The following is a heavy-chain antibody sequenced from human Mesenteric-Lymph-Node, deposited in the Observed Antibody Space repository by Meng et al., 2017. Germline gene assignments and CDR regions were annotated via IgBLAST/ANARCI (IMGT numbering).Heavy chain of an antibody. J-gene: IGHJ4*02. CDR3: ARGELLWDY. CDR1: GESISSGEYF. D-gene: IGHD2-2*01. CDR2: MDYRGST. V-gene: IGHV4-30-4*01. Sequence: QVQLSESGPGLVKPSQTLSLTCTVSGESISSGEYFWSWIRQPPGKGLEWIGYMDYRGSTFYNPSLKSRVTISVDTSKNQFSLKLSSVTAADTAVYFCARGELLWDYWGQGTLVTVSS.